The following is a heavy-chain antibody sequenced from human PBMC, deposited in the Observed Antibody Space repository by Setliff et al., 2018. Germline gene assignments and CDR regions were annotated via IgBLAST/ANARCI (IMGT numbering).Heavy chain of an antibody. D-gene: IGHD3-22*01. CDR2: ISHTGNT. V-gene: IGHV4-59*02. Sequence: SETLSLTCSVSGGAASGDYWTWIRQPPGKGLEYIGYISHTGNTNSNPSLKSRVTFSIDTSKNQSSLKLSSVTAADTAVYYCARGATMIVVPDYFDSWGQGTLVTVSS. CDR1: GGAASGDY. J-gene: IGHJ4*02. CDR3: ARGATMIVVPDYFDS.